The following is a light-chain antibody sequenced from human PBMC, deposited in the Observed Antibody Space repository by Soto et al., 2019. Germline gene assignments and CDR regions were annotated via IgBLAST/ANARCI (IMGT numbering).Light chain of an antibody. CDR1: QSVSSN. CDR2: GAS. V-gene: IGKV3-15*01. Sequence: EIVMTQSPATLSVSPGERVTLSCRASQSVSSNLAWYQQKPGQAPRLLIYGASTRATGIPARFGGSGSGAEFTLTISSLQSEDFAVYYCQQYNNWLRTFGQGTKVDIK. J-gene: IGKJ1*01. CDR3: QQYNNWLRT.